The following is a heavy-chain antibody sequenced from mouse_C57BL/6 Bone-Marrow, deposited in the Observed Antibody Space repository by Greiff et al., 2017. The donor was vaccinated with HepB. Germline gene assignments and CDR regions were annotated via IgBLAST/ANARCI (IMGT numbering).Heavy chain of an antibody. CDR2: SRNKANDYTT. V-gene: IGHV7-1*01. J-gene: IGHJ3*01. D-gene: IGHD2-3*01. CDR3: ARDGLDGPWFAY. Sequence: EVKVVESGGGLVQSGRSLRLSCATSGFTFSDFYMEWVRQAPGKGLEWIAASRNKANDYTTEYSASVKGRFIVSRDTSQSILSLQMNALRAEDTAIYYCARDGLDGPWFAYWGQGTLVTVSA. CDR1: GFTFSDFY.